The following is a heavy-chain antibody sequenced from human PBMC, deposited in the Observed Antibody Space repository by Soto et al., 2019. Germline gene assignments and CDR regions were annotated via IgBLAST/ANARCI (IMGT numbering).Heavy chain of an antibody. CDR2: IYYSGST. CDR3: ARERPVQEYQLHSWFDP. V-gene: IGHV4-31*03. D-gene: IGHD2-2*01. J-gene: IGHJ5*02. Sequence: SETLSLTCTVSGGSISSGGYYWSWIRQHPGKGLEWIGYIYYSGSTYYNPSLKSRVTISVDTSKNQFSLKLSSVTAADTAVYYCARERPVQEYQLHSWFDPWGQGTLVTVS. CDR1: GGSISSGGYY.